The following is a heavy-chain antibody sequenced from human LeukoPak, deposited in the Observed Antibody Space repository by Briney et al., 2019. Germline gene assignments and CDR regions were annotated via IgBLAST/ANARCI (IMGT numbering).Heavy chain of an antibody. CDR2: ISDNGGRT. V-gene: IGHV3-64*01. CDR1: GFTFSAYT. CDR3: ARGARAAFDI. Sequence: PGGSLRLSCAASGFTFSAYTMHWVRQAPGKRLEYVSVISDNGGRTFYANSVKGRFTISRDNSKNTLYLQMGSLTPEDMAVYYCARGARAAFDIWGQGTMVTVSS. J-gene: IGHJ3*02.